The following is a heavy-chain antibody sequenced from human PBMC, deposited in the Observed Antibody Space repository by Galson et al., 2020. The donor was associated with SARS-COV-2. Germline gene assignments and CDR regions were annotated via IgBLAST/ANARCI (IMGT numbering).Heavy chain of an antibody. V-gene: IGHV4-39*01. CDR1: GGSIRSSSYY. CDR3: ATEVVTMVRGVIKKVYYGRDV. Sequence: ASETLSITCTVSGGSIRSSSYYWGWIRQPPGKGLEWIGSIYYSGSTYYNPSLKSRVTISVDTSKNQFSLKLSSVTAADTAVYYCATEVVTMVRGVIKKVYYGRDVWGQGTTFTVSS. D-gene: IGHD3-10*01. CDR2: IYYSGST. J-gene: IGHJ6*02.